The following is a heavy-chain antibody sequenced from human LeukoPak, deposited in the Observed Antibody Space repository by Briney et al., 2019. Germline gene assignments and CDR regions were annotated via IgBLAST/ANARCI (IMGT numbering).Heavy chain of an antibody. CDR3: AKDMRYSSPGSFDY. V-gene: IGHV3-9*03. CDR2: ISWNSGNI. CDR1: GFTFDDYA. J-gene: IGHJ4*02. Sequence: PGRSLRLSCAASGFTFDDYAMHWVRQAPGKGLEWVSGISWNSGNIVYADSVRGRFTISRDNAKNSLYLQMDSLRAEDMAFYYCAKDMRYSSPGSFDYWGQGTLVTVSS. D-gene: IGHD6-13*01.